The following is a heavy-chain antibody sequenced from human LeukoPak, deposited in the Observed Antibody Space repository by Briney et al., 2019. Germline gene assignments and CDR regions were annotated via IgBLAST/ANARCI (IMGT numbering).Heavy chain of an antibody. CDR1: GVSTTTSF. Sequence: PSETLCLTCTGSGVSTTTSFWSWIRQPAGKGLEWIGRIYTSGSTDYNPSLKSRVSMSLDTSKSQLSLELNSVTAADTAVYFCARGPGALTQETFDMWGQGTLVTVSS. D-gene: IGHD2-21*02. CDR3: ARGPGALTQETFDM. CDR2: IYTSGST. V-gene: IGHV4-4*07. J-gene: IGHJ3*02.